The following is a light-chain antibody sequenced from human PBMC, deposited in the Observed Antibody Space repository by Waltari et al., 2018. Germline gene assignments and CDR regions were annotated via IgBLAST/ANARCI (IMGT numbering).Light chain of an antibody. V-gene: IGKV3-20*01. CDR3: QQYRSSPYT. Sequence: EIVLTQSPGTLSLSPGERATLSGRASESISNTFLAWYQQKPGQAPRLLIYGASSRATGIPDRFSGSGSGTDFTLTISRLEPEDFALYYCQQYRSSPYTFGQGTKLEIK. CDR2: GAS. CDR1: ESISNTF. J-gene: IGKJ2*01.